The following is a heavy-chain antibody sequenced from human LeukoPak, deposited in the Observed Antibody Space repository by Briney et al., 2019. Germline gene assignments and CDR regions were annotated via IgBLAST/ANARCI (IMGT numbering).Heavy chain of an antibody. J-gene: IGHJ4*02. CDR1: GFTFSSYE. V-gene: IGHV3-48*03. CDR3: ARDGNYYDSSGYPFDY. Sequence: GGSLRLSCAASGFTFSSYEMNWVLQAPGKGLEWVSYISSSGSTIYYADSVKGRFTISRDNAKNSLYLQMNSLRAEDTAVYYCARDGNYYDSSGYPFDYWGQGTLVTVSS. D-gene: IGHD3-22*01. CDR2: ISSSGSTI.